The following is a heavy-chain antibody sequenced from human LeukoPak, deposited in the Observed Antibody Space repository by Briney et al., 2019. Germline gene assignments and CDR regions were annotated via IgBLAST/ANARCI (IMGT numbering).Heavy chain of an antibody. D-gene: IGHD6-13*01. V-gene: IGHV4-59*01. CDR3: ARGSKAVPGTFDY. CDR1: GVSISDSY. Sequence: NPSETLSLTCTVSGVSISDSYWTWIRQPPGTGLEWIGYIYYTGSTDYNPSLKSRVAISVDTSKNQFSLELSSVTAADTAVYYCARGSKAVPGTFDYWGQGTLVTVSS. CDR2: IYYTGST. J-gene: IGHJ4*02.